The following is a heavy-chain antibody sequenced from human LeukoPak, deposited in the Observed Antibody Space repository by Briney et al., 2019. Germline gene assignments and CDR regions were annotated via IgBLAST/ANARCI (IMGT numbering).Heavy chain of an antibody. J-gene: IGHJ4*02. CDR3: ARGPAYSGSYWVDY. Sequence: SETLSLTCTVSGGSISSSSYYWGWIRQPPGKGLEWIGYIYYSGSTNYNPSLKSRVTISVDTSKNQFSLRLNSVTAADTAMYYCARGPAYSGSYWVDYWGQGTLVTVFS. V-gene: IGHV4-61*05. CDR1: GGSISSSSYY. D-gene: IGHD1-26*01. CDR2: IYYSGST.